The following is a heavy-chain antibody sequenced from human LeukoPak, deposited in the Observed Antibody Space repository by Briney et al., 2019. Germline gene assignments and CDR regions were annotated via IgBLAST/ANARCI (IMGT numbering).Heavy chain of an antibody. D-gene: IGHD2-8*02. Sequence: QPSETLSLTCAVYGGSFSGYYWSWIRQPPGKGLEWIGEINHSGSTNYNPSLKSRVTISVDTSKNQFSLKLSSVTAADTAVYYCARARYSVLTRYNWFDPWGQGTLVTVSS. CDR1: GGSFSGYY. J-gene: IGHJ5*02. V-gene: IGHV4-34*01. CDR3: ARARYSVLTRYNWFDP. CDR2: INHSGST.